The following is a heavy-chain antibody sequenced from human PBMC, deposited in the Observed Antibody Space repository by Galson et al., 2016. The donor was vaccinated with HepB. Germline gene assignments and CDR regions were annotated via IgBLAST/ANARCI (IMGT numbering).Heavy chain of an antibody. CDR1: GFTVSSNY. CDR3: AGGATYSGYTGVFDL. Sequence: SLRLSCAASGFTVSSNYMNWVRQAPGKGLEWVSLVYSSGTTYYPDSVKGRFTISGDTSKNTRYLQMNSLRAEDTAVYFCAGGATYSGYTGVFDLWGQGTLVTVSS. D-gene: IGHD5-12*01. V-gene: IGHV3-53*01. CDR2: VYSSGTT. J-gene: IGHJ3*01.